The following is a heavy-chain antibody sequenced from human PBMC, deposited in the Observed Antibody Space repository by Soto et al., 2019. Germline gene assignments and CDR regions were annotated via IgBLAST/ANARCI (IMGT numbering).Heavy chain of an antibody. CDR3: ARDALYDYVWGCYRPYYFDY. Sequence: SVKVSCKASGGTFSSYAISWVRQAPGQGLEWMGGIIPIFGTANYAQKFQGRVTITADKSTSTAYMELSSLRSEDTAVYYCARDALYDYVWGCYRPYYFDYWGQGTLVTVSS. CDR2: IIPIFGTA. CDR1: GGTFSSYA. V-gene: IGHV1-69*06. J-gene: IGHJ4*02. D-gene: IGHD3-16*02.